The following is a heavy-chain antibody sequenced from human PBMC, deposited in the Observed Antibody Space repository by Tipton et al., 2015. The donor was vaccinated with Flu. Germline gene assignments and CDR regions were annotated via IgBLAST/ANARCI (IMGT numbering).Heavy chain of an antibody. Sequence: QLVQSGGGVVQPGRALRLSCAAAGFTFRTYGMHWVRQAPGKGLEWVAVISNDGSNKYYADSVKGRFTISRDNSKNTLFLYMNSLRPEDTAVYYCAKGPDWWGYYSMDVWGQGTTVTFSS. V-gene: IGHV3-30*18. CDR1: GFTFRTYG. D-gene: IGHD2-8*02. J-gene: IGHJ6*02. CDR3: AKGPDWWGYYSMDV. CDR2: ISNDGSNK.